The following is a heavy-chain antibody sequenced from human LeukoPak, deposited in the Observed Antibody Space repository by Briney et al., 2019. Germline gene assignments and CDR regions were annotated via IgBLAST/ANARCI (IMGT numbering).Heavy chain of an antibody. CDR2: IYHSGST. J-gene: IGHJ4*02. V-gene: IGHV4-30-2*01. D-gene: IGHD6-19*01. CDR1: GDSISSGDYY. Sequence: PSRTLSLTCTVSGDSISSGDYYWSWIRQPPGKGLEWIGEIYHSGSTNYNPSLKSRVTISVDKSKNQFSLKLSSVTAADTAVYYCARVCSGWENYFDYWGQGTLVTVSS. CDR3: ARVCSGWENYFDY.